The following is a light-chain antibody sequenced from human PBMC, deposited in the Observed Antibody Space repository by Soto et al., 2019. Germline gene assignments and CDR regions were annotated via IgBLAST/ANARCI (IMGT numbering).Light chain of an antibody. CDR3: QEYNSAPWT. CDR1: QGISNY. J-gene: IGKJ1*01. V-gene: IGKV1-27*01. CDR2: AAS. Sequence: DIQMTQSPSSLSASVGDRVTITCRASQGISNYLAWYQQKPVKVPKLLIYAASTLQSGVPSRFSGSGYRTDFTLTISSLQPEDVATYYCQEYNSAPWTFGQGTKVEIK.